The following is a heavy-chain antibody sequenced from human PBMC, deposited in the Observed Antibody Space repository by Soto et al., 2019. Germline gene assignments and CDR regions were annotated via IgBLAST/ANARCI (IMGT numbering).Heavy chain of an antibody. J-gene: IGHJ6*02. Sequence: QVQLVQSGAEVKKPGSSVKVSCKASGGTFSSYAISWVRQAPGQGLEWMGGIIPIFGTANYAQKFQGRVTITADESTNTAYMELSSLRSEDTAVYYCARYGSASILNYYYYYGMDVWGQGTTVTVSS. CDR3: ARYGSASILNYYYYYGMDV. CDR1: GGTFSSYA. D-gene: IGHD2-2*01. CDR2: IIPIFGTA. V-gene: IGHV1-69*01.